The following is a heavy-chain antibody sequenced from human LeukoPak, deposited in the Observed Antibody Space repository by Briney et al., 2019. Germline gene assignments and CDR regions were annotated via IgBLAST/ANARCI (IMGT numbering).Heavy chain of an antibody. Sequence: PGGSLRLSCAASGFTFSSYSMNWVRQAPGKGLEWVSSISSSSSYICYADSVKGRFTISRDNAKNSLYLQMNSLRAEDTAVYYCARAVTTYGAFDIWGQGTMVTVSS. CDR3: ARAVTTYGAFDI. J-gene: IGHJ3*02. CDR2: ISSSSSYI. CDR1: GFTFSSYS. D-gene: IGHD4-17*01. V-gene: IGHV3-21*01.